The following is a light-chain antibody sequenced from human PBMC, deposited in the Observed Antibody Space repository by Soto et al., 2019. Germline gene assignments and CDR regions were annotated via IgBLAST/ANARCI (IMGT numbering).Light chain of an antibody. V-gene: IGKV1-39*01. J-gene: IGKJ5*01. CDR3: QKYNIAPIP. Sequence: SNSPDPLSDYSGDGVNSRCRAGQSIDNYLNWYQQKPGKAPKLLIYDASSLESGVPSRFSGSGSGTEFTLTISSLQPEDIATYYCQKYNIAPIPFGQGTRLEIK. CDR1: QSIDNY. CDR2: DAS.